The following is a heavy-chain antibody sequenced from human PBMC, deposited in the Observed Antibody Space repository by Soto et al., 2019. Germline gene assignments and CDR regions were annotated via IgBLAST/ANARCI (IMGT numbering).Heavy chain of an antibody. CDR2: INPSGGST. CDR3: ARPDTCSGGSCYFTKQYYYYGMDV. CDR1: GYTFTGYY. D-gene: IGHD2-15*01. V-gene: IGHV1-46*01. J-gene: IGHJ6*02. Sequence: ASVKVSCKASGYTFTGYYMHWVRQAPGQGLEWMGIINPSGGSTSYAQKFQGRVTMTRDTSTSTVYMELSSLRSEDTAVYYCARPDTCSGGSCYFTKQYYYYGMDVWGQGTTVTVSS.